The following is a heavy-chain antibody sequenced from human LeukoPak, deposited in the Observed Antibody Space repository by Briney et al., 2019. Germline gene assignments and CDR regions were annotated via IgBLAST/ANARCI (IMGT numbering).Heavy chain of an antibody. CDR3: ARGPSSFGELLPAY. V-gene: IGHV1-2*06. D-gene: IGHD3-10*01. J-gene: IGHJ4*02. CDR2: IYPNTGGT. Sequence: ASVKVSCKASGYVFTAFYMHWVRQAPGQGLEWMGRIYPNTGGTNYAQKFQGRVTMTRDTSISTAYMELSGLRFDDTAVYYCARGPSSFGELLPAYWGQETLVTVSS. CDR1: GYVFTAFY.